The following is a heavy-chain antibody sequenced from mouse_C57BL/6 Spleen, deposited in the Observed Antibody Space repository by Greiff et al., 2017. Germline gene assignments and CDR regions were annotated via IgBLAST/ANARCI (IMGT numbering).Heavy chain of an antibody. CDR3: ARDPGLGRAMDY. V-gene: IGHV5-16*01. J-gene: IGHJ4*01. D-gene: IGHD4-1*01. Sequence: EVKLVESEGGLVQPGSSMKLSCTASGFTFSDYYMAWVRQVPEKGLEWVANINYDGSSTYYLDSLKSRFIISRDNAKNILYLQMSSLKSEDTATYYCARDPGLGRAMDYWGQGTSVTVSS. CDR2: INYDGSST. CDR1: GFTFSDYY.